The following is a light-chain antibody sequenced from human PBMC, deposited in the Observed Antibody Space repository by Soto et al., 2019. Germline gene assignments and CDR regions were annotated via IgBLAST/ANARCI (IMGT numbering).Light chain of an antibody. CDR2: HAS. J-gene: IGKJ3*01. Sequence: DIQLTQSPSFLSASVGDRVTITCRASQGISNHFAWYQQKPGKAHSLLIYHASTLQRGVPSRFSVSQSGTEVTLTISSLQPEHISTYYCQQLYSYPFSFGPGTKVDVK. CDR3: QQLYSYPFS. CDR1: QGISNH. V-gene: IGKV1-9*01.